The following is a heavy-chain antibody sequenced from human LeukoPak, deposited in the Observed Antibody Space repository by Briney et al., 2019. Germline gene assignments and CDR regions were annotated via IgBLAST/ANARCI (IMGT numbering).Heavy chain of an antibody. Sequence: GGSLRLSCAASGFTFSGSAMHWVRQASGKGLEWVGRIRSKANSYATAYAASVKGRFTISRDDSKNTAYLQMNSLRAEDTAVYYCAKDYRWAFDYWGQGTLVTVSS. J-gene: IGHJ4*02. CDR3: AKDYRWAFDY. CDR2: IRSKANSYAT. D-gene: IGHD3-16*01. CDR1: GFTFSGSA. V-gene: IGHV3-73*01.